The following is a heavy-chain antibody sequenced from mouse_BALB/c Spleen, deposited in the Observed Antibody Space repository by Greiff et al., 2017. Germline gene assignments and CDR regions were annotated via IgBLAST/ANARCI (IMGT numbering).Heavy chain of an antibody. J-gene: IGHJ4*01. CDR2: INPNNGGT. V-gene: IGHV1-18*01. Sequence: VQLKQSGPELVKPGASVKIPCKASGYTFTDYNMDWVKQSHGKSLEWIGDINPNNGGTIYNQKFKGKATLTVDKSSSTAYMELRSLTSEDTAVYYCARGWMITTWVMDYWGQGTSVTVSS. CDR1: GYTFTDYN. CDR3: ARGWMITTWVMDY. D-gene: IGHD2-4*01.